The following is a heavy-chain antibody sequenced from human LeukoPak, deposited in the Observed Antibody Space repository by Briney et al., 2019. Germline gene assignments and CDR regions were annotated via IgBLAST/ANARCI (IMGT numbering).Heavy chain of an antibody. CDR1: GFTFSSYG. CDR2: IRYDGSNK. D-gene: IGHD1-26*01. Sequence: GGSLRLSCAASGFTFSSYGMHWVRQAPGKGLEWVAFIRYDGSNKYYADSVKGRFTISRDNSKNTLYLQMNSLRAEDTAVYYCAKDFGIIEGVLDYWGQGTLVTVSS. CDR3: AKDFGIIEGVLDY. J-gene: IGHJ4*02. V-gene: IGHV3-30*02.